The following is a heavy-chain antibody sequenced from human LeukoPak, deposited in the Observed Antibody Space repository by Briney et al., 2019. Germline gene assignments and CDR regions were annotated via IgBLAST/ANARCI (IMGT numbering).Heavy chain of an antibody. V-gene: IGHV3-33*06. CDR1: GFTFSNYG. J-gene: IGHJ4*02. D-gene: IGHD3-3*01. CDR2: IWYDGNNK. Sequence: GGSLRLSCAASGFTFSNYGMHWVRQAPGKGLEWMTTIWYDGNNKYYADSVKGRFSISRDNSKNTLYLQMNSLRAEDTAVYYCAKAGYYDFWSPDYWGQGTLVTVSS. CDR3: AKAGYYDFWSPDY.